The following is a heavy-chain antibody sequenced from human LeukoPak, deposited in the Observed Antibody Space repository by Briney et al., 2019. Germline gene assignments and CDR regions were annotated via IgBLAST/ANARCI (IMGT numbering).Heavy chain of an antibody. D-gene: IGHD3-22*01. Sequence: GESLKISCKGSGYSFTSYWIGWVRQMPGKGLEWMGIIYPGDSDTRYSPSFQGQVTISADKSISTAYLQWSSLKASDTAMYYCARDLTTYYYDSSGYYDAFDIWGQGTMVTVSS. CDR1: GYSFTSYW. V-gene: IGHV5-51*01. CDR2: IYPGDSDT. J-gene: IGHJ3*02. CDR3: ARDLTTYYYDSSGYYDAFDI.